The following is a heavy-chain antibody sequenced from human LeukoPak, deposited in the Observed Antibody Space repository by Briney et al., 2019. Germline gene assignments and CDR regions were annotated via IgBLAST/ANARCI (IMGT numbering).Heavy chain of an antibody. V-gene: IGHV1-8*01. CDR1: GYTFTSYD. Sequence: ASVKVSCKASGYTFTSYDINWVRQATGQGLEWMGWMNPNSGNTGYAQKFQGRVTMTRNTSISTAYMELSSLRSEDTAVYYCAFAPSGSGWYEYYFDYWGQGTLVTVSS. J-gene: IGHJ4*02. CDR3: AFAPSGSGWYEYYFDY. D-gene: IGHD6-13*01. CDR2: MNPNSGNT.